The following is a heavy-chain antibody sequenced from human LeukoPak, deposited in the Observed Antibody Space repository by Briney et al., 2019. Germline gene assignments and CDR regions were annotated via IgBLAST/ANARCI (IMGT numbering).Heavy chain of an antibody. CDR1: GGSISSYY. J-gene: IGHJ2*01. CDR2: IYYSEST. Sequence: SETLSLTCTVSGGSISSYYWSWIRQPPGKGLEWIGYIYYSESTNYNPSLRSRVTISVDTSKNQFSLKMRSVTAADTAVYYCARTSIFGVVTLNPQYWYFDLWGRGTLVTVSS. D-gene: IGHD3-3*01. V-gene: IGHV4-59*01. CDR3: ARTSIFGVVTLNPQYWYFDL.